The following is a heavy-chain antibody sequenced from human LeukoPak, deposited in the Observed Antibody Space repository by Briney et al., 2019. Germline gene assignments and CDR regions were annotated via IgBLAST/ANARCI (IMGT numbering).Heavy chain of an antibody. Sequence: PGGSLRLSCAASGFTFGSYAMSWVRQAPGQGLEWVSGISAPGDNTYYADSVKGRLTISRDNSKNTLYLQMNSLRAEDTALYYCAKLERRHYGGNRFDFWGQGTLLTVSS. CDR2: ISAPGDNT. CDR3: AKLERRHYGGNRFDF. V-gene: IGHV3-23*01. J-gene: IGHJ4*02. CDR1: GFTFGSYA. D-gene: IGHD1-1*01.